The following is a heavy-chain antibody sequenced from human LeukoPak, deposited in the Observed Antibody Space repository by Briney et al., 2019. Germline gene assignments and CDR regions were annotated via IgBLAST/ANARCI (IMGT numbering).Heavy chain of an antibody. V-gene: IGHV1-69*13. CDR1: GGTFSSYA. D-gene: IGHD2-2*01. CDR3: AGVPLDCSSTSCYYNWFDP. Sequence: EASVTVSCTASGGTFSSYAISWVRQAPGQGLEWMGGIIPIFGTANYAQKFQGRVTITADESTSTAYMELSSLRSEDTAVCYCAGVPLDCSSTSCYYNWFDPWGQGTLVTVSS. J-gene: IGHJ5*02. CDR2: IIPIFGTA.